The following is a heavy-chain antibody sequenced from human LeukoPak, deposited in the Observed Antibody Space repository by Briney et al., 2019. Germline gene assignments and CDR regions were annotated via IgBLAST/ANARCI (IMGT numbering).Heavy chain of an antibody. V-gene: IGHV3-7*01. Sequence: GGSLRLSCAASGFTFSSYWMSWVRQAPGKGLEWVANIKQDGSEKYYVDSVKGRFTISRDNAKNSLYLQMNSLRAEDTAVYYCARGNDYYDTSGYYYWGQGTLVTVSS. CDR3: ARGNDYYDTSGYYY. J-gene: IGHJ4*02. D-gene: IGHD3-22*01. CDR1: GFTFSSYW. CDR2: IKQDGSEK.